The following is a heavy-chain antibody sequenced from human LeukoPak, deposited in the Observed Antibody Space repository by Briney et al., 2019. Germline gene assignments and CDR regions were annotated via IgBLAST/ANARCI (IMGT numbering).Heavy chain of an antibody. CDR3: ARDRMAMGSGGSCYGY. V-gene: IGHV1-2*06. D-gene: IGHD2-15*01. J-gene: IGHJ4*02. CDR1: GYTFTGYY. Sequence: GASVKVSCKASGYTFTGYYMHWVRQAPGQGLEWMGRINPNSGGTNYAQKFQGGVTMTRDTSISTAYMELSRLRSDDTAVYYCARDRMAMGSGGSCYGYWGQGTLVTVSS. CDR2: INPNSGGT.